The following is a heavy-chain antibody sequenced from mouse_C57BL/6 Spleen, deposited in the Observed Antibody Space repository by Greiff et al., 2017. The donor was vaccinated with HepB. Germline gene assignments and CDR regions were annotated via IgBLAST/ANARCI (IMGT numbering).Heavy chain of an antibody. D-gene: IGHD1-1*01. CDR1: GYTFTSYG. Sequence: QVQLQQSGAELARPGASVKLSCKASGYTFTSYGISWVKQRTGQGLEWIGEIYPRSGNTYYNEKFKGKATLTADKSSSTAYMELRSLTSEDSAVYFCARGTTVVARKLFDYWGQGTTLTVSS. CDR3: ARGTTVVARKLFDY. V-gene: IGHV1-81*01. J-gene: IGHJ2*01. CDR2: IYPRSGNT.